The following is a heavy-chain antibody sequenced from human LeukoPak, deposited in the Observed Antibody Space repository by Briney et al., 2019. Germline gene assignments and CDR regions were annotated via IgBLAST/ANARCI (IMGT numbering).Heavy chain of an antibody. J-gene: IGHJ4*02. CDR1: GFTFSSYA. D-gene: IGHD4-23*01. Sequence: GGSLRLSCAASGFTFSSYAMSWVRQAPGKGLEWVSAISGSGGSTYYADSVKGRFTISRDNSKNTLYLQMNSLRAEDTAVYYCAKEDVDLDYGGNSEVGGRYYFDYWGQGTLVTVSS. CDR3: AKEDVDLDYGGNSEVGGRYYFDY. V-gene: IGHV3-23*01. CDR2: ISGSGGST.